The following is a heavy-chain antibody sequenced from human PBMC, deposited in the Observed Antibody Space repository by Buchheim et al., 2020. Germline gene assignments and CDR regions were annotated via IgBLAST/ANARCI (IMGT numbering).Heavy chain of an antibody. D-gene: IGHD2-8*01. CDR1: GFAFNSHA. V-gene: IGHV3-23*01. Sequence: EVQLLESGGGLVQPGGSLRLSCAASGFAFNSHAMTWVRQAPGKGLEWVSTISSSGSSTYYADSVKGRFTTSRDNSKNTLSLQMSSLRVDDTAVYYCARDVNGGYWGQGTL. CDR2: ISSSGSST. J-gene: IGHJ4*02. CDR3: ARDVNGGY.